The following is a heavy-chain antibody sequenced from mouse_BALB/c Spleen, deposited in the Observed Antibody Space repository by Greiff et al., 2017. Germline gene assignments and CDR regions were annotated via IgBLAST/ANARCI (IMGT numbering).Heavy chain of an antibody. Sequence: VQLQQSGAELVRPGALVKLSCKASGFNIKVYYMHWVKQRPEQGLEWIGWIDPENGNTIYDPKFQGKASITADTSSNTAYLQLSSLTSEDTAVYYCARGDTMGVDYWGQGTTLTVSS. CDR3: ARGDTMGVDY. CDR2: IDPENGNT. CDR1: GFNIKVYY. D-gene: IGHD2-12*01. V-gene: IGHV14-1*02. J-gene: IGHJ2*01.